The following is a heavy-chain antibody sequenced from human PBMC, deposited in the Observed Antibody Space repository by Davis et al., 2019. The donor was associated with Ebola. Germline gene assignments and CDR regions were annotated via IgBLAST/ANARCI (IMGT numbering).Heavy chain of an antibody. CDR3: ARDAADDYGVNFDY. J-gene: IGHJ4*02. Sequence: PSETLSPTCTVFGCSITNYYWDWIRQPPGKGLEWIEHIYFSGATKYNPSLRSRATISVDTSKNQFYLKLNSVTAADTAVYYCARDAADDYGVNFDYWGQGNLVTVSS. CDR1: GCSITNYY. V-gene: IGHV4-59*13. D-gene: IGHD4-17*01. CDR2: IYFSGAT.